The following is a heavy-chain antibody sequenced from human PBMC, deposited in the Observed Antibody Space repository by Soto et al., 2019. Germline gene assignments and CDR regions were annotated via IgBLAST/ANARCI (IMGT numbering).Heavy chain of an antibody. V-gene: IGHV4-59*01. D-gene: IGHD3-16*01. J-gene: IGHJ1*01. CDR3: ASNRGGTHFQH. Sequence: QVQLQESGPGLVKPSETLSLTCTVSGGSISSYYWSWIRQPPGKGLEWIGYIYYSGSTNYNPSLKSRVTISVDTSKNQFSLKLSSVTAADTAVYYCASNRGGTHFQHWGQGTLVTVSS. CDR2: IYYSGST. CDR1: GGSISSYY.